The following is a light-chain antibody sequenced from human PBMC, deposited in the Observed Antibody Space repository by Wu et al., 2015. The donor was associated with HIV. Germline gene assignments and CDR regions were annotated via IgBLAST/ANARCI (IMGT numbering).Light chain of an antibody. CDR1: QSIGSN. V-gene: IGKV3-15*01. J-gene: IGKJ1*01. CDR3: QQYNNWPRT. CDR2: GAS. Sequence: EIVMTQSPATLSVSPGERATLSCRASQSIGSNLAWYQRKPGQAPRLLIYGASTRATGIPARLSGSGSGTEFTLTISSLQSEDFAVYYCQQYNNWPRTFGQGTKVEIK.